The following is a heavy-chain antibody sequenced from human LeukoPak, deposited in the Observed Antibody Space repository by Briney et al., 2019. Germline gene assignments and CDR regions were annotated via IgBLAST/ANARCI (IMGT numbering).Heavy chain of an antibody. Sequence: GRSLRLSCAVSGFTFSGFWMSWSRQAPGKGLEWVAHIKQDGGVTHYVDSLKGRFTISRDNAKNSIYLQMNSLGADDTAMYYCARWDAYCSGGSCYFGGFAFDIWGQGTMVTVSS. V-gene: IGHV3-7*01. D-gene: IGHD2-15*01. J-gene: IGHJ3*02. CDR2: IKQDGGVT. CDR1: GFTFSGFW. CDR3: ARWDAYCSGGSCYFGGFAFDI.